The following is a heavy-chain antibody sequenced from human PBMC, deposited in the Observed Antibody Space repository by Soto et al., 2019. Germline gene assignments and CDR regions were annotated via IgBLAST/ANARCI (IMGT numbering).Heavy chain of an antibody. Sequence: QVQLVHSGAEVKKPGSSVKVSCKASGGTFSSYSINWVRQAPGQGLEWMGEIIPIFGTANYAQKFQSRVTITADESTSTAYMELSSLRSEDTAVYYCARDGGRHAGGIDYWGQGTLVTVSS. D-gene: IGHD1-26*01. CDR1: GGTFSSYS. J-gene: IGHJ4*02. CDR3: ARDGGRHAGGIDY. CDR2: IIPIFGTA. V-gene: IGHV1-69*01.